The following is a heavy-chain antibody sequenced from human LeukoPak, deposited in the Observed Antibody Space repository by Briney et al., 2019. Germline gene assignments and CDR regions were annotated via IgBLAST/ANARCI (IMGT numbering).Heavy chain of an antibody. CDR1: GFTFDDYG. D-gene: IGHD1-26*01. Sequence: GGSLRLSCAASGFTFDDYGMSWVRQAPGKGLEWVSAISGSGGSTYYADSVKGRFTIPRDNSKNTLYLQMNSLRAEDTAVYYCAKDHSGSSYYYYGMDVWGQGTTVTVSS. CDR3: AKDHSGSSYYYYGMDV. CDR2: ISGSGGST. V-gene: IGHV3-23*01. J-gene: IGHJ6*02.